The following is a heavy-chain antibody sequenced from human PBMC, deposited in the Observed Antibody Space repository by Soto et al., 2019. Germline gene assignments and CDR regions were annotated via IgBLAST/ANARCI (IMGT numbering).Heavy chain of an antibody. CDR2: IFWDDDD. J-gene: IGHJ3*02. CDR1: GFSLTTTRVG. V-gene: IGHV2-5*02. Sequence: QLTLKESGPMLVKPTQTLTLTCAYSGFSLTTTRVGVGWIRQPPGQALEWLAVIFWDDDDRYSPSLKSRLTITKDTSKNQVVLTMTNMDPMDTGTYYCARVVITYGGIVGYDAFDIWGQGTMVTVSS. CDR3: ARVVITYGGIVGYDAFDI. D-gene: IGHD3-16*02.